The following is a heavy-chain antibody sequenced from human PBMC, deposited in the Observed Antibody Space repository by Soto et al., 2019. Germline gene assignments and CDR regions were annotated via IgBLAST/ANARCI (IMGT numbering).Heavy chain of an antibody. V-gene: IGHV3-23*01. Sequence: GGSLRLSCAASGFTFSSYAMSWVRQAPGKGLEWVSAISGSGGSTYYADSVKGRFTISRDNSKNTLYLQMNSLRAEDTAVYYCAKDLPPFVVGATDDFDYWGQGTLVTVSS. CDR3: AKDLPPFVVGATDDFDY. J-gene: IGHJ4*02. CDR2: ISGSGGST. D-gene: IGHD1-26*01. CDR1: GFTFSSYA.